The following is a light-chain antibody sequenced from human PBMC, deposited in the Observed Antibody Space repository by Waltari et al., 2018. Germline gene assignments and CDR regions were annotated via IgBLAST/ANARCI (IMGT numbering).Light chain of an antibody. J-gene: IGLJ3*02. Sequence: QSALTQPASVSGSPGQSITISCTGSSSDGGRYNYVSWYQQFPDRAPTHMIYDVTNLPSGVSNRFSGYKSANTASLTISWLQPEDEADYYCASYIPGSTLVFGGGTKLTVL. CDR3: ASYIPGSTLV. CDR2: DVT. CDR1: SSDGGRYNY. V-gene: IGLV2-14*01.